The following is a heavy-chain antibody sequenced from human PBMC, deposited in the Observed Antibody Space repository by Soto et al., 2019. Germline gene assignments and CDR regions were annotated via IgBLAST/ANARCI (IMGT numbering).Heavy chain of an antibody. J-gene: IGHJ6*02. CDR3: VKDRDSNSWPSRDV. D-gene: IGHD3-22*01. Sequence: ASVKVSCKTSGYTFTRNGISWVRQAPGQGLEWMGWISPKSGSIKYAQKFQGRVIMTTDTSTSTAYMEVRSLRSDDTAVYYCVKDRDSNSWPSRDVWGPGTTVNVSS. V-gene: IGHV1-18*01. CDR2: ISPKSGSI. CDR1: GYTFTRNG.